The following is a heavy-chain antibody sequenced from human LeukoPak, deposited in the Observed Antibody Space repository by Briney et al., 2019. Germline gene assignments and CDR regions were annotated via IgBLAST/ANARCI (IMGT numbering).Heavy chain of an antibody. CDR2: INPSGGST. J-gene: IGHJ6*02. Sequence: ASVKVSCKASGYTFTSYYIHWVRQAPGQGLEWMGIINPSGGSTNYTQDFQGRVTMTRDTSTSTVYMELSSLRSEDTAVYYCARRCSGGSCYGYYGMDVWGQGTTVTVSS. CDR3: ARRCSGGSCYGYYGMDV. CDR1: GYTFTSYY. V-gene: IGHV1-46*01. D-gene: IGHD2-15*01.